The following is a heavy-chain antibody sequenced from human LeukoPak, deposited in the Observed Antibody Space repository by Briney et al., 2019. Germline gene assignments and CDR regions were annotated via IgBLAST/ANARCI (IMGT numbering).Heavy chain of an antibody. V-gene: IGHV5-10-1*01. CDR2: IDPSDSYT. Sequence: GESLKISCKGSGYSFTSYWISWVRQMPGKGLEWMGRIDPSDSYTNYSPSFQGHVTISADKSISTAYLQWSSLKASDTAMYYCARHDYGSSWPFDYWGQGTLVTVSS. D-gene: IGHD6-13*01. CDR1: GYSFTSYW. CDR3: ARHDYGSSWPFDY. J-gene: IGHJ4*02.